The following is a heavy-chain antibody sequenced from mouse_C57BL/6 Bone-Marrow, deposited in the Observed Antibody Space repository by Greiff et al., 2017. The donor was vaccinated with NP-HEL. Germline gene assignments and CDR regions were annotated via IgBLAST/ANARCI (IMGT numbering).Heavy chain of an antibody. CDR2: INPSTGGT. CDR1: GYSFTGYY. V-gene: IGHV1-42*01. J-gene: IGHJ3*01. Sequence: EVKLVESGPELVKPGASVKISCKASGYSFTGYYMNWVKQSPEKSLEWIGEINPSTGGTTYNQKFKAKATLTVNKSSSTAYMQLKSLTSEDSAVYYCARLYGNYFAYWGKGTLVTVSA. CDR3: ARLYGNYFAY. D-gene: IGHD2-10*02.